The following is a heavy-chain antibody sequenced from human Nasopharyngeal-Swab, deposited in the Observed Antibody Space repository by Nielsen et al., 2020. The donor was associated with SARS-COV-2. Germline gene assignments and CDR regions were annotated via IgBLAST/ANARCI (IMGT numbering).Heavy chain of an antibody. CDR1: GFTFSSYW. V-gene: IGHV3-74*01. D-gene: IGHD3-3*01. CDR3: ARYFPRPLDFWNHLSVSHLLYYYGMDV. J-gene: IGHJ6*02. Sequence: GGSLRLSCAASGFTFSSYWMHWVRQAPGKGLVRVSRINSDGSSTSYADSVKGRFTISRGNAKNTLYLQMNSLRAEDTAVYYYARYFPRPLDFWNHLSVSHLLYYYGMDVWGQGTTVTVSS. CDR2: INSDGSST.